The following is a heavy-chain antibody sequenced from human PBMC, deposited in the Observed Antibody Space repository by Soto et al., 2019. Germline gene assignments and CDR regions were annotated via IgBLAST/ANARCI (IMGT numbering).Heavy chain of an antibody. CDR1: GFSHSTSGVG. CDR2: IYWDDDK. D-gene: IGHD4-17*01. CDR3: AHRRGDYGDYVPPDAFDI. V-gene: IGHV2-5*02. Sequence: QITLKESGPTLVKPTQTLTLTCTFSGFSHSTSGVGVGWIRQPPGKALEWLALIYWDDDKRYSPSLKSRLTITKDTSKNQVVLTMTNMDPVDTATYYCAHRRGDYGDYVPPDAFDIWGQGTMVTVSS. J-gene: IGHJ3*02.